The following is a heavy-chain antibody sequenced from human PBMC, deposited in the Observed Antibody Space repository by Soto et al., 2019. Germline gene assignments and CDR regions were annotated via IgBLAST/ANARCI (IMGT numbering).Heavy chain of an antibody. J-gene: IGHJ4*02. V-gene: IGHV1-18*01. CDR3: ARAAGLLWFGELAQDFDY. Sequence: QVQLAQSGAEVKKPGPSVKVSCKASGYTFTSYGISWVRQAPGQGPEWMGWISAYNGNTNYAQKLQGRVTMTTDPSTSTAYMELRSLRSDDTAVYYCARAAGLLWFGELAQDFDYWGQGNLVTVSS. D-gene: IGHD3-10*01. CDR1: GYTFTSYG. CDR2: ISAYNGNT.